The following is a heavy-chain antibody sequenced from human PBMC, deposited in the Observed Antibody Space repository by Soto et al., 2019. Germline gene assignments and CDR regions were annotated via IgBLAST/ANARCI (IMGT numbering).Heavy chain of an antibody. CDR1: GGTFSSYT. Sequence: ASVKVSCKASGGTFSSYTISWVRQAPGQGLEWMGRIIPILGIANYAQKFQGRVTITADKSTSTAYMELSSLRSEDTAVYYCARDSGGDDFWSGYFDYWGQGTLVTVSS. CDR2: IIPILGIA. CDR3: ARDSGGDDFWSGYFDY. D-gene: IGHD3-3*01. V-gene: IGHV1-69*04. J-gene: IGHJ4*02.